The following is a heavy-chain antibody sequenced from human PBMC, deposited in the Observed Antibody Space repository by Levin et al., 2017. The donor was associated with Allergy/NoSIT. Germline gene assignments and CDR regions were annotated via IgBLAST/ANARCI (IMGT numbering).Heavy chain of an antibody. CDR3: AKDPDYGDYGAFDI. Sequence: ETLSLTCAASGFTFSSYAMSWVRQAPGKGLEWVSGISGSGGSTFYADSVKGRFTISRDNSKNTLYLQMNSLRAEDTAVYYCAKDPDYGDYGAFDIWGQGTMVTVSS. CDR2: ISGSGGST. D-gene: IGHD4-17*01. V-gene: IGHV3-23*01. J-gene: IGHJ3*02. CDR1: GFTFSSYA.